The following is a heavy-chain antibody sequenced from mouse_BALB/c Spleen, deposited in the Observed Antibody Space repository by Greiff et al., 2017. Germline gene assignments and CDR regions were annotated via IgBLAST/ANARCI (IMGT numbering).Heavy chain of an antibody. CDR1: GFTFSSYA. D-gene: IGHD1-1*01. Sequence: DVHLVESGGGLVKPGGSLKLSCAASGFTFSSYAMSWVRQTPEKRLEWVASISSGGSTYYPDSVKGRFTISRDNARNILYLQMSSLRSEDTAMYYCARGQVYGSRYFDYWGQGTTLTVSS. J-gene: IGHJ2*01. CDR3: ARGQVYGSRYFDY. CDR2: ISSGGST. V-gene: IGHV5-6-5*01.